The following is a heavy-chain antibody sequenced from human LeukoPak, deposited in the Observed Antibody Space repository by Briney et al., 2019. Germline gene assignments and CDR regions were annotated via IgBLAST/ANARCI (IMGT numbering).Heavy chain of an antibody. Sequence: GRSLRLSCAGSGFTFSSYDIHWVRQAPGKGLEWMAVISYDGSNKYYADSVKGRFTISRDNSKNTLYVQMNSLKIEDTAVYYCASGRFGGSLNDAFDIWGQGTLVIVSA. V-gene: IGHV3-30*03. J-gene: IGHJ3*02. CDR1: GFTFSSYD. CDR3: ASGRFGGSLNDAFDI. CDR2: ISYDGSNK. D-gene: IGHD3-10*01.